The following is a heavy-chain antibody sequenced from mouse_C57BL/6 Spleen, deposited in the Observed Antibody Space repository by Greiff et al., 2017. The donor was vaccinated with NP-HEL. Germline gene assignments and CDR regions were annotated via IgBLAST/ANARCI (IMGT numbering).Heavy chain of an antibody. CDR3: ARDYYGSSSLDY. CDR2: IHPNSGST. Sequence: VQLQQPGAELVKPGASVKLSCKASGYTFTSYWMHWVKQRPGQGLEWIGMIHPNSGSTNYNEKFKSKATLTVDRSSSTAYMQLSSLTSEDSAVYYCARDYYGSSSLDYWGQGTTLTVSS. V-gene: IGHV1-64*01. J-gene: IGHJ2*01. D-gene: IGHD1-1*01. CDR1: GYTFTSYW.